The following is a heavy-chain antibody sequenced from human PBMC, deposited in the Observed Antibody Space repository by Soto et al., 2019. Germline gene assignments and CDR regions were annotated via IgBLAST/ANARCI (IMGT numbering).Heavy chain of an antibody. CDR2: IYYRGNT. V-gene: IGHV4-59*08. CDR1: GGSISSYY. J-gene: IGHJ4*02. D-gene: IGHD1-26*01. CDR3: ARRYGSAIDY. Sequence: SETLSLTCTVSGGSISSYYWNWIRQPPGKGLEWIGYIYYRGNTNYNPSLKSRVTISVDTSKNQFSLKLSSVTAADTAVYYCARRYGSAIDYWGQGTLVTVSS.